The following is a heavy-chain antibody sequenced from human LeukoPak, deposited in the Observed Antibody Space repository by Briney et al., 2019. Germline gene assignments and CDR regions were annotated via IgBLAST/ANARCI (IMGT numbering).Heavy chain of an antibody. Sequence: GGSLRLSCAASGVTFSNNYISWVRQAPGKGLEWVSVMYSTGITQYGDSVRGRFTISRDNSKNTVYLQMNSLKPEDTAVYYCARDPGGGPTHGYWGQGTLVTVSS. J-gene: IGHJ4*02. CDR1: GVTFSNNY. CDR2: MYSTGIT. V-gene: IGHV3-66*03. CDR3: ARDPGGGPTHGY. D-gene: IGHD1-26*01.